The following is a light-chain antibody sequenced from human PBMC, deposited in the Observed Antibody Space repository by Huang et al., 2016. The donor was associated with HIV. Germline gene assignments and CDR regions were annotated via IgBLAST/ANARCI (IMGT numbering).Light chain of an antibody. CDR2: GAS. J-gene: IGKJ2*01. CDR1: QRVSSYY. V-gene: IGKV3-20*01. Sequence: EMVLTQSPGTLSLSPGERATLSCRVRQRVSSYYLAWYQQKPGQAPRLLIYGASNSATGSPARFSGSGCGTDFIFTISRLDPEDSAVFYCQQYGSSPTTFGQGTKVGIK. CDR3: QQYGSSPTT.